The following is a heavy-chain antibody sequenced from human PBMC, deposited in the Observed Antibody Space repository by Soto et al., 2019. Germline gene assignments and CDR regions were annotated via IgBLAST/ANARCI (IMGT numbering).Heavy chain of an antibody. CDR3: ASSSRGTWSGFTAY. J-gene: IGHJ4*02. V-gene: IGHV1-69*12. CDR1: GGTLTYSS. CDR2: IIPISATP. Sequence: QVQLVQSGAEVKKPGSSVKVSCKASGGTLTYSSVSWVRQAPGQGLEWMGGIIPISATPNYAQKFQGRVTITADESATTAHMELSSLRSDDTAVYYCASSSRGTWSGFTAYWGQGTLVTVSS. D-gene: IGHD3-3*01.